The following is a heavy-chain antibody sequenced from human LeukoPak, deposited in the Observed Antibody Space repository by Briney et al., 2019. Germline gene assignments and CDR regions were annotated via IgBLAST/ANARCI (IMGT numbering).Heavy chain of an antibody. V-gene: IGHV4-59*01. D-gene: IGHD1-26*01. CDR1: GGSISSYY. Sequence: SETLSLTCTVSGGSISSYYWSWIRQPPGKGLEWIGYIYYGGSTNYNPSLKSRVTISVDTSKNQFSLKLSSVTAADTAVYYCAGTGRKNAFDIWGQGTMVTVSS. J-gene: IGHJ3*02. CDR2: IYYGGST. CDR3: AGTGRKNAFDI.